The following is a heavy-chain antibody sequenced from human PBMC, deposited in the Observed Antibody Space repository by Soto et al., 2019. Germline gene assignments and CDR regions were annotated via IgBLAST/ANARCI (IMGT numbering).Heavy chain of an antibody. CDR2: ISGSGGST. Sequence: HPGGSLRLSCAASGFTFSSYAMSWVRQAPGKGLEWVSAISGSGGSTYYADSVKGRFTISRDNSKNTLYLQMNSLRAEDTAVYYCAKDRLGYSGPTPIGYWGQGTLVTVSS. J-gene: IGHJ4*02. D-gene: IGHD5-12*01. V-gene: IGHV3-23*01. CDR1: GFTFSSYA. CDR3: AKDRLGYSGPTPIGY.